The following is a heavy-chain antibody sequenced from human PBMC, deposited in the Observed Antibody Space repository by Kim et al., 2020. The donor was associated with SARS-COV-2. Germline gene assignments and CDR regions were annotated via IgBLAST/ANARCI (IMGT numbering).Heavy chain of an antibody. CDR3: ARDGTRDSSSWYYYYYGMDV. V-gene: IGHV3-11*04. J-gene: IGHJ6*02. Sequence: GRITISRDNAKNSLYLQMNSLRAEDTAVYYCARDGTRDSSSWYYYYYGMDVWGQGTTVTVSS. D-gene: IGHD6-13*01.